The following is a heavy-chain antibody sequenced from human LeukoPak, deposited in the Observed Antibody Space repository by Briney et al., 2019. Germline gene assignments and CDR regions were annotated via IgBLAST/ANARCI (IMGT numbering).Heavy chain of an antibody. Sequence: ASVKVSCKASGYTFTSYDINWVRQATGQGLEWMGWMNPNSGNTGYAQKFQGRVTMTRNTSISTAYMELSSLRSEDTAVYYCARGWDYYDSSGSNGDAFDIWGQGTMVTVSS. V-gene: IGHV1-8*01. CDR2: MNPNSGNT. D-gene: IGHD3-22*01. CDR1: GYTFTSYD. CDR3: ARGWDYYDSSGSNGDAFDI. J-gene: IGHJ3*02.